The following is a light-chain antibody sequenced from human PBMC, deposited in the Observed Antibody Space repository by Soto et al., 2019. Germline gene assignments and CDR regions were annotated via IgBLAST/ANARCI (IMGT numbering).Light chain of an antibody. CDR1: SSDIGAYNY. CDR3: SSFTSAYTFV. V-gene: IGLV2-11*01. CDR2: EVS. Sequence: SALTQPRSVSGSPGQSVTVSCIGTSSDIGAYNYVSWYQQHPGKAPKLLLSEVSNRPSGVSDRFSGSKSGNTASLTISGLQAEDEADYYCSSFTSAYTFVFGTGTKVTVL. J-gene: IGLJ1*01.